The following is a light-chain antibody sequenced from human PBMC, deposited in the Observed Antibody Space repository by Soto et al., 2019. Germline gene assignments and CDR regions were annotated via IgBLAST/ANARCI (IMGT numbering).Light chain of an antibody. CDR3: QQYKNWPPIT. Sequence: EIVSTQSPTTLSVSPGERGPLSCRSSQSLSSSLAWYQQKPGQAPRLLIYGASTRATGIPARFSGSGSGTEFTLTISSLQSEDFAVYYCQQYKNWPPITFGQGTRLEIK. CDR2: GAS. CDR1: QSLSSS. V-gene: IGKV3-15*01. J-gene: IGKJ5*01.